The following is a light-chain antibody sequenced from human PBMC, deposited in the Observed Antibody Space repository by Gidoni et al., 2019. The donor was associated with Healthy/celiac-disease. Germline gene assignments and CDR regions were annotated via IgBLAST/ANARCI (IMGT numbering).Light chain of an antibody. J-gene: IGLJ2*01. CDR1: SSDVGSYNL. Sequence: QSALLQPASVSGSPAQSITISCTGTSSDVGSYNLVSWYQQHPGKAPKLMIYEVSKRPSGVSNRFAGSKSGNTASLTISGLQAEDEADYYCCSYAGSSTVVFGGGTKLTVL. V-gene: IGLV2-23*02. CDR2: EVS. CDR3: CSYAGSSTVV.